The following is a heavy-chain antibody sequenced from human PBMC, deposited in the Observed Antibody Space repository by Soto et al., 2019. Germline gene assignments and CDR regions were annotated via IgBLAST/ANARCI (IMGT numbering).Heavy chain of an antibody. Sequence: SETLSLTCTVSGGSISSSSYYWGWIRQPPGKGLEWIGSIYYSGSTYYNPSLKSRVTISVDTSKNQFSLKLSSVTAADTAVYYCARGLYDFWSGYYYGMDVWGQGTTVTVSS. V-gene: IGHV4-39*01. D-gene: IGHD3-3*01. J-gene: IGHJ6*02. CDR1: GGSISSSSYY. CDR2: IYYSGST. CDR3: ARGLYDFWSGYYYGMDV.